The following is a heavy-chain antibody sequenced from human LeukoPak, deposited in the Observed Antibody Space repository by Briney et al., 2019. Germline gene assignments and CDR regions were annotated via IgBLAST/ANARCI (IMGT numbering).Heavy chain of an antibody. D-gene: IGHD6-19*01. CDR3: ARDLSGGWYPEGSYYYYYMDV. CDR2: TYYRSKWYN. J-gene: IGHJ6*03. CDR1: GDSVSSNSAA. V-gene: IGHV6-1*01. Sequence: SQTLSLTCAISGDSVSSNSAAWNWIRQSPSRGLEWLGRTYYRSKWYNDYAVSVKSRITINPDTSKNQFSLQLNSVTPEDTAVYYCARDLSGGWYPEGSYYYYYMDVWGKGTTVTISS.